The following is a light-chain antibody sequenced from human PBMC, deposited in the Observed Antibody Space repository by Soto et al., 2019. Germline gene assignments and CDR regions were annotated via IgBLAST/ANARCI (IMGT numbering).Light chain of an antibody. CDR2: AAS. CDR3: QQFGNSPQT. V-gene: IGKV3-20*01. CDR1: QSVNSNY. Sequence: EIVLTQSPDTLSLSAGERATLSCRASQSVNSNYFAWYQQKPGQAPRLLIYAASSRATGIPDRFSGSGSGTDFTLTINTLEAEDFAVYYCQQFGNSPQTFGQGTKVEIK. J-gene: IGKJ1*01.